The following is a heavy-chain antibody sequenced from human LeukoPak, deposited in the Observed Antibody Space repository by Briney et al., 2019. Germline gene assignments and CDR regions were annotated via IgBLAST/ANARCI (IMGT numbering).Heavy chain of an antibody. J-gene: IGHJ5*02. CDR2: IYYSGST. CDR1: GGSISSGDYY. D-gene: IGHD3-10*01. CDR3: ARGRPFRGVIPRGNWFDP. V-gene: IGHV4-30-4*01. Sequence: SETLSLTCTVSGGSISSGDYYWRWIRQPPGRGLEWIVYIYYSGSTYYNPSLKSRVTISVDTSKNQFSLKLSSVTAADTAVYYCARGRPFRGVIPRGNWFDPWGQGTLVTASS.